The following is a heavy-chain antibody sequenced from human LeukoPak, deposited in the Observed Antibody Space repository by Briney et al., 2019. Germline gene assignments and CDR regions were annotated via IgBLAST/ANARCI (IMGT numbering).Heavy chain of an antibody. CDR3: ARGLNWFDY. V-gene: IGHV4-59*13. Sequence: PSETLSLTCTVSGGSISSYYWSWIRQSPGKGLEWIGYSSYSGITNYNPSLRSRVTISVDTSKHQFSLKLSSMTAADTAVYYCARGLNWFDYWGQGTLVTVSS. J-gene: IGHJ5*01. CDR2: SSYSGIT. CDR1: GGSISSYY.